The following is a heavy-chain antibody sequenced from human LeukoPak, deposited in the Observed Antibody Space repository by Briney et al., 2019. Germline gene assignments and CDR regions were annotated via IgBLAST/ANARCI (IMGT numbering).Heavy chain of an antibody. CDR1: GDSVSSNSAS. D-gene: IGHD4-11*01. CDR3: ARDRDSDYEWGPFDP. Sequence: SQTLSLTCAISGDSVSSNSASWNWLRQSPSRGLEWLGRTYYRSKWSNDYAPSVKSRITINPDTSRNQFSLQLNSVTPEDTAGYYCARDRDSDYEWGPFDPWGQGTLVTVSS. V-gene: IGHV6-1*01. J-gene: IGHJ5*02. CDR2: TYYRSKWSN.